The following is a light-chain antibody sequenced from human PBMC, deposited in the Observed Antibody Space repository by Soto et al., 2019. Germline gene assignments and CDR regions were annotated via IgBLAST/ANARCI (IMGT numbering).Light chain of an antibody. CDR1: QSISIW. V-gene: IGKV1-5*01. Sequence: DIQLTLSPSSTVASVCDSVTSTCRASQSISIWLAWYQQKPGKAPKLLIYEASSLESGVPSRFSGSGSGTEFTLTIGGLQPDDFATYYCQQYNSYPITFGQGTRLEIK. CDR3: QQYNSYPIT. J-gene: IGKJ5*01. CDR2: EAS.